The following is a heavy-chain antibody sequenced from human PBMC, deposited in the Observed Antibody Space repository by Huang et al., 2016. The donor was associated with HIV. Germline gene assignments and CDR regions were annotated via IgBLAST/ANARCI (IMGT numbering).Heavy chain of an antibody. Sequence: QVQLVQSGAEVKKPGASVKVSCKPSGSTFADYFIHWVRQAPGQGLEWRAWRNPKNGATNYAQKFPGRVTVTGDTSINTAYMEFSGLTSDDTANYYCTRDGVAPDEEFDYWGQGTLIIVSS. D-gene: IGHD5-12*01. CDR1: GSTFADYF. J-gene: IGHJ4*02. V-gene: IGHV1-2*02. CDR3: TRDGVAPDEEFDY. CDR2: RNPKNGAT.